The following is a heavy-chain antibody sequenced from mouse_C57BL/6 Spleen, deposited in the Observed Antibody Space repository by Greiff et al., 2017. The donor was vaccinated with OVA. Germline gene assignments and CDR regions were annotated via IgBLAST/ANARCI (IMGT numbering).Heavy chain of an antibody. CDR1: GFTFSSYA. V-gene: IGHV5-9-1*02. CDR2: ISSGGDYI. Sequence: EVMLVESGEGLVKPGGSLKLSCAASGFTFSSYAMSWVRQTPEKRLEWVAYISSGGDYIYYADTVKGRFPISRDNARNTLYLQMSSLKSEDTAMYYCTRDDYYGSSWMDYWGQGTSVTVSS. D-gene: IGHD1-1*01. J-gene: IGHJ4*01. CDR3: TRDDYYGSSWMDY.